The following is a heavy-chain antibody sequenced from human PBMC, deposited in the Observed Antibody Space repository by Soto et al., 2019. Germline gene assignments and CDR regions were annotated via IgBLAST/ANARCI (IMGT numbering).Heavy chain of an antibody. CDR1: GGSFSGYY. Sequence: SETLSLTCAVYGGSFSGYYWSWIRQPPGKGLEWIGEINHSGSTNYNPSLKSRVTISVDTSKNQFSLKLSSVTAADTAVYYCARGSRSGSDYWGQGTLVTVSS. V-gene: IGHV4-34*01. D-gene: IGHD3-3*01. CDR3: ARGSRSGSDY. CDR2: INHSGST. J-gene: IGHJ4*02.